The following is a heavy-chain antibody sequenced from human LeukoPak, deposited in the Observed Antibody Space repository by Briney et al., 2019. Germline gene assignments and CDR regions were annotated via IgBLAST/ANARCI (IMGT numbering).Heavy chain of an antibody. J-gene: IGHJ4*02. CDR1: GFTFSNYG. V-gene: IGHV3-33*06. CDR2: IYYDGSNK. Sequence: GGSLRLSCAASGFTFSNYGMHWVRQAPGKGLEWVALIYYDGSNKYYADSVKGRFTISRDNSKNTLYLQIDSLRAEDTAVYYCANNFDYWGQGTLVTVSS. CDR3: ANNFDY.